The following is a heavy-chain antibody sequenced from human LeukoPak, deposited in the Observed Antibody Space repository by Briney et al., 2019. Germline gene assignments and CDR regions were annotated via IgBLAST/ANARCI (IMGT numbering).Heavy chain of an antibody. J-gene: IGHJ5*02. CDR3: ARDKGWGTAMFDP. Sequence: GGSLRLSCAASGFTFDDYAMHWVRQAPGKGLEWVSGISWNSGSIGYADSVKGRFTISRDNAKNSLYLQMNSLRAEDTAVYYCARDKGWGTAMFDPWGQGTLVTVSS. V-gene: IGHV3-9*01. CDR2: ISWNSGSI. D-gene: IGHD5-18*01. CDR1: GFTFDDYA.